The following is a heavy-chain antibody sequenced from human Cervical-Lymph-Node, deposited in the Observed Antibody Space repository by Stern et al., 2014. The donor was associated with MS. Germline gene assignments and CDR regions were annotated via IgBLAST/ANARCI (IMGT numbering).Heavy chain of an antibody. CDR2: ISYDGNHK. D-gene: IGHD2-8*01. J-gene: IGHJ4*02. CDR1: GFTFSSYR. CDR3: SRDYEDTSMLFDH. V-gene: IGHV3-30*03. Sequence: VQLVESGGDVVQPGRSLRLSCAASGFTFSSYRMHWVRQAPGKGLEWVPVISYDGNHKSYAASVKGRFTISRDNSKNTLHLQMNSVTPDDTAIYYCSRDYEDTSMLFDHWGQGTLVTVSS.